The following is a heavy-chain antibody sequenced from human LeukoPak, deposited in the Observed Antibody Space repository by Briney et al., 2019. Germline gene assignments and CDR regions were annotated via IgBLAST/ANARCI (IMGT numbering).Heavy chain of an antibody. CDR1: GYRFSTYW. V-gene: IGHV5-51*01. CDR3: ARQMTTVTTGGIYFDF. Sequence: GESLKISCKGSGYRFSTYWIAWVRQMPGKGLEWMGIIYPGDSDTRYSPSFQGQFTISADKSINTAYLQWSSPKASDTAMYYCARQMTTVTTGGIYFDFWGQGTLVTVSS. J-gene: IGHJ4*02. CDR2: IYPGDSDT. D-gene: IGHD4-11*01.